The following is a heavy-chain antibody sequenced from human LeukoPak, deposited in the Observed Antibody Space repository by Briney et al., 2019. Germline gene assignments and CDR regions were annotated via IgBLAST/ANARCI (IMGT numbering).Heavy chain of an antibody. CDR1: GFTFSSSW. V-gene: IGHV3-7*01. CDR2: IQQDGSDK. D-gene: IGHD1-26*01. CDR3: ARDSAYSGSYLDAFDI. J-gene: IGHJ3*02. Sequence: GGSLRLSCAASGFTFSSSWMSWVRQAPGKGLEWVANIQQDGSDKYYVDSVKGRFTISRDNAKNSLYLQMNSLRAEDTAVYYCARDSAYSGSYLDAFDIWGRGTMVTVSS.